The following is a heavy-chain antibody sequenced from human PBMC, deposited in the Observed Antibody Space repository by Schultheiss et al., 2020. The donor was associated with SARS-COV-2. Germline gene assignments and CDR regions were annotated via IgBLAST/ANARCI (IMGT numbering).Heavy chain of an antibody. J-gene: IGHJ4*02. V-gene: IGHV4-38-2*02. Sequence: SETLSLTCAVSGYSISIGYYWSWIRQPPGKGLEWIGYIYYSGSTNYNPSLKSRVTISVDTSKNQFSLKLSSVTAADTAVYYCAREGFDYWGQGTLVTVSS. CDR3: AREGFDY. CDR2: IYYSGST. CDR1: GYSISIGYY.